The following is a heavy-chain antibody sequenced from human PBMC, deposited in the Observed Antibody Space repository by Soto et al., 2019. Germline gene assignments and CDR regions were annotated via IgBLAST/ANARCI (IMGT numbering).Heavy chain of an antibody. V-gene: IGHV2-5*02. D-gene: IGHD2-15*01. Sequence: QITLKESGPTLVKPTQTLTLTCTFSGFSLSTSGVGVAWIRQPPGKALEWLALIYWDDDKSYRPSLESRLTITKDTSISQMVITMTKMDSVNTATYYCAYVPCSVGSCYWLSFSGMDVWGQGTTVTVSS. CDR3: AYVPCSVGSCYWLSFSGMDV. CDR2: IYWDDDK. J-gene: IGHJ6*02. CDR1: GFSLSTSGVG.